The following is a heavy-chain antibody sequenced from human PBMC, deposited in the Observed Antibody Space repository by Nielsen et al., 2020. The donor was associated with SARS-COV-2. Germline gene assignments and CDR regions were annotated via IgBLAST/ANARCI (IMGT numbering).Heavy chain of an antibody. CDR1: GFTFSSYG. Sequence: GESLKISCAASGFTFSSYGMHWVRQAPGKGLEWVAVISYDGSNKYYADSVKGRFTISRDNSKNTLYLQMNSLRAEDTAVYYCARLSYGGNSPFDYWGQGTLVTVSS. CDR3: ARLSYGGNSPFDY. D-gene: IGHD4-23*01. CDR2: ISYDGSNK. V-gene: IGHV3-30*03. J-gene: IGHJ4*02.